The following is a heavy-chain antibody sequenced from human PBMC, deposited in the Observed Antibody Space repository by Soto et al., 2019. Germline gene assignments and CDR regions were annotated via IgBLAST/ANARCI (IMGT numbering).Heavy chain of an antibody. Sequence: GGSLRLSCAASGFTFSDYAMSWVRQAPGKGLEWVSAIDGSSATTNYADSVKGRFTISRDNSKNTLFLHMSGLRAEDTAVYYCARDRRPSIYSGLAVWGQGSTVTVSS. CDR2: IDGSSATT. CDR3: ARDRRPSIYSGLAV. CDR1: GFTFSDYA. D-gene: IGHD2-2*01. V-gene: IGHV3-23*01. J-gene: IGHJ6*02.